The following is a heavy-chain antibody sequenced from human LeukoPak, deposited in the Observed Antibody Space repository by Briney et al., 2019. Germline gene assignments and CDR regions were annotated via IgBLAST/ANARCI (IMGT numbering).Heavy chain of an antibody. Sequence: ASVKVSCKACGYTFTSYGIRGVRQAPGQGREGMGWISAYNGNTNYAQKLQGRVTMTTDTSPSTGYIELRSLRSDDTAVYYCARVVPAAYDAFDIWGQGTMVTVSS. J-gene: IGHJ3*02. CDR2: ISAYNGNT. D-gene: IGHD2-2*01. CDR3: ARVVPAAYDAFDI. CDR1: GYTFTSYG. V-gene: IGHV1-18*04.